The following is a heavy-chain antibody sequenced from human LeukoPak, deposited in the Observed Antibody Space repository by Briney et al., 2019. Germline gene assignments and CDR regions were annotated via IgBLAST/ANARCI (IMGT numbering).Heavy chain of an antibody. V-gene: IGHV4-4*07. J-gene: IGHJ4*02. D-gene: IGHD3-16*01. CDR3: ARDSYDYVWGSLYYFDY. CDR2: IYTSGST. Sequence: SETLSLTCTVSGGSISSYYWSWIRQPAGKGLEWIGRIYTSGSTYYNPSLKSRVTISVDTSKNQFSLKLSSVTAADTAVYYCARDSYDYVWGSLYYFDYWGQGTLVTVSS. CDR1: GGSISSYY.